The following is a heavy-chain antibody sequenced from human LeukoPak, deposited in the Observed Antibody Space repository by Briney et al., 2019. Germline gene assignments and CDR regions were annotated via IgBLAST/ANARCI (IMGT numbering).Heavy chain of an antibody. D-gene: IGHD6-19*01. J-gene: IGHJ4*02. Sequence: GGSLRLSCAASRFTFSEFYMGWIRQAPGKGLEWISYITSSCSTIYCADSVKGRFTTSRDNAKNSLYLQMNSLRAEDTAMYYCARSRPRTLGRGSVAHSAGPLPYFDYWGQGTLVTVSS. CDR2: ITSSCSTI. CDR3: ARSRPRTLGRGSVAHSAGPLPYFDY. V-gene: IGHV3-11*04. CDR1: RFTFSEFY.